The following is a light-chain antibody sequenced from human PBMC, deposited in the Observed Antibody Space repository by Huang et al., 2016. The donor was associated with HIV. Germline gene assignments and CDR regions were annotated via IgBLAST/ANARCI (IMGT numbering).Light chain of an antibody. CDR1: QSVAKH. CDR3: HHYSNWPPTWT. J-gene: IGKJ1*01. CDR2: GAS. V-gene: IGKV3-15*01. Sequence: EIVMTQSPATLSVSPGERVTLSCRASQSVAKHFAWYQQKPGKAPRLLIYGASTRATGIPARFSGSGSGTEFTLTISSLQSEDFAVYYCHHYSNWPPTWTFGQGTKVEIK.